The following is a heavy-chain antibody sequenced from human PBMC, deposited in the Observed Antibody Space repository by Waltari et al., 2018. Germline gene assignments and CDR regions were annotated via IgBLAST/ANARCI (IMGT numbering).Heavy chain of an antibody. CDR1: GGSISSGTYW. V-gene: IGHV4-61*02. CDR3: ARGRVEDANNFDP. D-gene: IGHD2-8*01. CDR2: VYTRGNT. J-gene: IGHJ5*02. Sequence: QVQLQESGPGLVTPSQTLSLTCTVSGGSISSGTYWWAWIRQPAGKGLECVGRVYTRGNTDYGPSLTSRATISLDTSKNQFSLELRSVTAADTAVYYCARGRVEDANNFDPWGQGTLVIVSS.